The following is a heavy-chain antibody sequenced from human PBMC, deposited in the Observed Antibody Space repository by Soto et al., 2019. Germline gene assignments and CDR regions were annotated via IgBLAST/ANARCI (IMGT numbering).Heavy chain of an antibody. V-gene: IGHV1-18*01. Sequence: RQAPGQGLEWMGWISAYNGNTKYAQKVQGRVTMTTDTSTNTAYMELRSLRSDDTAVYYCARDNPPFDPWGQGTLVTVSS. CDR3: ARDNPPFDP. J-gene: IGHJ5*02. CDR2: ISAYNGNT.